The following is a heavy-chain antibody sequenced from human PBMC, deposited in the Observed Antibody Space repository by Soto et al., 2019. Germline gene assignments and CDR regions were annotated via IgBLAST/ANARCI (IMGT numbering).Heavy chain of an antibody. CDR3: ARESDQLLPRGSFDY. V-gene: IGHV1-18*04. CDR1: GYTFTSYG. CDR2: ISAYNGNT. J-gene: IGHJ4*02. Sequence: QVPLVQSGAEVKKPGASVKVSCKASGYTFTSYGISWVRQAPGQGLEWMGWISAYNGNTNYAQKLQGRVTMTTDTSTSTAYMELRSLRSDDTAVYYCARESDQLLPRGSFDYWGQGTLVTVSS. D-gene: IGHD2-2*01.